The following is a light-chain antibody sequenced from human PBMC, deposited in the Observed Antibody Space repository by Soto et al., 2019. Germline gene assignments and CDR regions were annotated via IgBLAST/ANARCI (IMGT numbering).Light chain of an antibody. V-gene: IGKV1-5*03. CDR1: QTISSW. Sequence: DIQMTQSPSTLSASVGDRVTTTCRASQTISSWLAWYQQKPGKAPKLLIYKASTLKCGVPSRFSGSGSGTHFTLTISGLQPEDIATYYCQQFGDLTFIFGQGTRLEIK. J-gene: IGKJ5*01. CDR3: QQFGDLTFI. CDR2: KAS.